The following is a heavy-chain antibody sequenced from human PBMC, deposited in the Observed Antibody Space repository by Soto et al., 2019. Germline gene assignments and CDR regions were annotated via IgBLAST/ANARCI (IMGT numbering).Heavy chain of an antibody. CDR1: GYRFTSYG. CDR2: INAYNGNT. D-gene: IGHD2-8*01. CDR3: ARDFGVISVSLY. J-gene: IGHJ4*02. V-gene: IGHV1-18*01. Sequence: ASVKVACKASGYRFTSYGIGWVRQAPGQGLEGMGWINAYNGNTNYAQKLQGRVTMTTDTSTTTAYMELRSLRSDDTAVYYCARDFGVISVSLYWGQGTLVTVSS.